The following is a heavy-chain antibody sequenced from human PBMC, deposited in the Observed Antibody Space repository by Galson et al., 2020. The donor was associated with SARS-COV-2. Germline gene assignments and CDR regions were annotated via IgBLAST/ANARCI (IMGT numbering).Heavy chain of an antibody. CDR2: IYTSGST. J-gene: IGHJ6*02. V-gene: IGHV4-4*07. D-gene: IGHD2-15*01. CDR3: ARDMEVVVAATGLNYYYYGMDV. Sequence: SETLSLTCTVSGGSTSSYYWSWIRQPAGKGLEWIGRIYTSGSTNYNPSLKSRVTMSVDTSKNQFSLKLSSVTAADTAVYYCARDMEVVVAATGLNYYYYGMDVWGQGTTVTVSS. CDR1: GGSTSSYY.